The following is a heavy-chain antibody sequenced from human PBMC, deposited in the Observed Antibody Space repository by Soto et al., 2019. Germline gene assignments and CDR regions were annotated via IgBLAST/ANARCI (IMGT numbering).Heavy chain of an antibody. CDR2: IGGRGGNA. J-gene: IGHJ5*02. D-gene: IGHD2-21*02. CDR1: GFSFIDYA. Sequence: GGSLRLSCAASGFSFIDYAINWVRQVPGRGLEYVAGIGGRGGNAFYAASMKGRFSITRDNSKNTVYLHMHNLRVDDSAMYYCAKARHSGDFAGSYDSWGQGTLVTVSS. V-gene: IGHV3-23*01. CDR3: AKARHSGDFAGSYDS.